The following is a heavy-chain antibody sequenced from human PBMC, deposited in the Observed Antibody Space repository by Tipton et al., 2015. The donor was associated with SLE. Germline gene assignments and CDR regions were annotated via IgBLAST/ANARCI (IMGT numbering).Heavy chain of an antibody. J-gene: IGHJ4*02. CDR2: IHSGGST. CDR3: AKWLYGDKGYFDY. V-gene: IGHV3-23*03. D-gene: IGHD4-17*01. CDR1: GFTFSSYA. Sequence: GSLRLSCTASGFTFSSYAMTWVRQAPGKGLECLSVIHSGGSTYYADSVMGRFTISRDNSKNTLYLQMNSLRTEDTAVYYCAKWLYGDKGYFDYWGQGSLVTVSS.